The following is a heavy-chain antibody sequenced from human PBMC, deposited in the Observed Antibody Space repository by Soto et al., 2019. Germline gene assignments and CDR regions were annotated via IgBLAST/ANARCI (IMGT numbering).Heavy chain of an antibody. CDR2: LYHAGSV. J-gene: IGHJ6*02. CDR3: ARTFDYYGMDV. V-gene: IGHV4-38-2*01. Sequence: SETLSLNCAVSGYSIASGYYWAWIRPCPGQGLEWIGSLYHAGSVYYNPSLNSRVAVSLDTSKNHFSLKLTSVTAADTAVYYGARTFDYYGMDVWGQGTTVTVSS. CDR1: GYSIASGYY.